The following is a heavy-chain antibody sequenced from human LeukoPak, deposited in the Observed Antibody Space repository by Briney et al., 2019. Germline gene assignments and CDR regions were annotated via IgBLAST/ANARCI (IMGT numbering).Heavy chain of an antibody. V-gene: IGHV3-21*01. CDR3: ARVAENHFDY. CDR1: GFTFSSYS. CDR2: ISSSSSYI. J-gene: IGHJ4*02. Sequence: PGGSLRLSCAASGFTFSSYSMNWVRQAPGKGLEWVSSISSSSSYIYYADSVKGRFTISRDSAKNSLYLQMNSQRAEDTAVYYCARVAENHFDYWGQGTLVTVSS. D-gene: IGHD1-14*01.